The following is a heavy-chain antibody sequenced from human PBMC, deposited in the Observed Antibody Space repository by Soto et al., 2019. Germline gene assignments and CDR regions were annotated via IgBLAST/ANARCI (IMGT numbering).Heavy chain of an antibody. CDR2: ISGSGTYT. D-gene: IGHD5-18*01. J-gene: IGHJ6*02. CDR3: ARSSGWRQVVGYKYGLDV. CDR1: GFTVSDHY. V-gene: IGHV3-11*06. Sequence: QVQLVESGGGLVKPGGSLRLSCAVSGFTVSDHYMTWVRQAPGKGLEWVAYISGSGTYTNYADSAKGRFIISGDIAQNSLWLQINSLRAEDTAVYYCARSSGWRQVVGYKYGLDVWGQGTAVTVSS.